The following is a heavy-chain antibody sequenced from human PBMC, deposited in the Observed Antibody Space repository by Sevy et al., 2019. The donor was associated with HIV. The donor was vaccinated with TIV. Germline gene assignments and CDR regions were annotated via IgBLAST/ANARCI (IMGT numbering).Heavy chain of an antibody. D-gene: IGHD4-4*01. V-gene: IGHV3-23*01. J-gene: IGHJ4*02. CDR2: ISDSGGAT. CDR3: AKDAIMTTVISSFDS. CDR1: GFTFSTYA. Sequence: GESLKISCAASGFTFSTYAMGWVRQAPGKGLEWVSSISDSGGATKYADSVNGRFIISRDNSNNTLYLQMNSLRVEDTAVYYCAKDAIMTTVISSFDSWGQGTLVTVS.